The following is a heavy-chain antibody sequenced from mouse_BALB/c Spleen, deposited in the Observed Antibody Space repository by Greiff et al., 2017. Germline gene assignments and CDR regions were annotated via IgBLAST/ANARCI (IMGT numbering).Heavy chain of an antibody. CDR3: AIAYPDGYLYAMDY. V-gene: IGHV7-3*02. CDR1: GFTFTDYY. J-gene: IGHJ4*01. CDR2: IRNKANGYTT. Sequence: VEPGGGLVQPGGSLRLSCATSGFTFTDYYMSWVRQPPGKALEWLGFIRNKANGYTTEYSASVKGRFTISRDNSQSILYLQMNTLRAEDSATYYCAIAYPDGYLYAMDYWGQGTSVTVSS. D-gene: IGHD2-3*01.